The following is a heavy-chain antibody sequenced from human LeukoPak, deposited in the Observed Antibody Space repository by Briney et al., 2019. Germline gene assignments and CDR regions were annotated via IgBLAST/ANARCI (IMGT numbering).Heavy chain of an antibody. Sequence: GGSLSLSCAASGFTFSSYAMLWVRQAPGMGLEGVAVISDDGSNKYYADSVKGRFTISRDNSKNTLYLQMNSLRAEDTAVYYCARAYRFLGYFDYWGQGTLVTVSS. V-gene: IGHV3-30-3*01. CDR1: GFTFSSYA. CDR2: ISDDGSNK. D-gene: IGHD3-3*01. CDR3: ARAYRFLGYFDY. J-gene: IGHJ4*02.